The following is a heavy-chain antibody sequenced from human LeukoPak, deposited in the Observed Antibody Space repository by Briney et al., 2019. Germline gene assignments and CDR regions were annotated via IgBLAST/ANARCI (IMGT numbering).Heavy chain of an antibody. CDR3: AKSYCSSTSCSLNY. CDR2: ISGRGDST. Sequence: GGSLRLSCAASGFTFNNFAMSWVRQAPGKGLEWVSVISGRGDSTYYADSVKGRFTISRDSSKNTVYLQMNSLRAGDTAVYYCAKSYCSSTSCSLNYWGQGTLVTVSS. D-gene: IGHD2-2*01. J-gene: IGHJ4*02. V-gene: IGHV3-23*01. CDR1: GFTFNNFA.